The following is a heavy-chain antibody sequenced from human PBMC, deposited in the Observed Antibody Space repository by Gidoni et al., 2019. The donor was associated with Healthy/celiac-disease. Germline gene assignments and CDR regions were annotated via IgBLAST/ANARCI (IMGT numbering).Heavy chain of an antibody. D-gene: IGHD2-21*02. Sequence: QVHLLDSGCGVVKPVRYLRLSCAASGFTFSIYGMHWVRQAPGKGLEWVEVISNDGSKKYYADSVKGRFNISRDNSKNTLYLKMNSLRAEDTAVDYCAKGSIVVVTAIGSDWGQGTLVTVSS. CDR3: AKGSIVVVTAIGSD. V-gene: IGHV3-30*18. CDR1: GFTFSIYG. J-gene: IGHJ4*02. CDR2: ISNDGSKK.